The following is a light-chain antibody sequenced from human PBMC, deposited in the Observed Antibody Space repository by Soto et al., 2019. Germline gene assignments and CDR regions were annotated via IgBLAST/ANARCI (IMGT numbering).Light chain of an antibody. Sequence: EIVLTQSPGTLSLSPGERATLSCRASQSVSSSYLAWYQQKPGQAPRQLIYGASSRATGIPDRFSCSGSGTDFTLTITRLEPEDFALYYCQHYRTDFCGGTRVAIK. CDR3: QHYRTD. CDR2: GAS. V-gene: IGKV3-20*01. J-gene: IGKJ4*01. CDR1: QSVSSSY.